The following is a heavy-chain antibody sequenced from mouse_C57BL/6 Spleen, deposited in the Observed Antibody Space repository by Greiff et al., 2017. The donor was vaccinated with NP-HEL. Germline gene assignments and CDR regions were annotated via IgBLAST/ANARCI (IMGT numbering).Heavy chain of an antibody. D-gene: IGHD2-5*01. CDR3: ARHDYSNPWFAY. Sequence: EVMLVESGGDLVKPGGSLKLSCAASGFTFSSYGMSWVRQTPDKRLEWVATISSGGSYTYYPDSVKGRFTISRDNAKNTLYLQMSSLKSEDTAMYYCARHDYSNPWFAYWGQGTLVTVSA. J-gene: IGHJ3*01. CDR2: ISSGGSYT. CDR1: GFTFSSYG. V-gene: IGHV5-6*01.